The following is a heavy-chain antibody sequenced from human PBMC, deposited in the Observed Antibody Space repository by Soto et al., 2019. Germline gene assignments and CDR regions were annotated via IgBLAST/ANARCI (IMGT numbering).Heavy chain of an antibody. CDR2: IYYSGST. CDR3: ARVSRIQLWIHSTYFDY. CDR1: GGSISSGGYY. V-gene: IGHV4-31*03. J-gene: IGHJ4*02. Sequence: PSETLSLTCTVSGGSISSGGYYWSWIRQHPGKGLEWIGYIYYSGSTYYNPSLKSRVTISVDTSKNQFSLKLSSVTAADTAVYYCARVSRIQLWIHSTYFDYWGQGTLVTVSS. D-gene: IGHD5-18*01.